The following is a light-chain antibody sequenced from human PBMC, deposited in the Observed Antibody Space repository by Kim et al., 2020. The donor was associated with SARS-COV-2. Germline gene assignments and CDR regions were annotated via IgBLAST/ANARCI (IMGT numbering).Light chain of an antibody. V-gene: IGLV2-14*03. Sequence: GQSITISCTGTSSDVGGYNYVSWYQQHPGKAPKLMIYDVSHGPSGVSNRFSGSKSGNTASLTISGLQAEDEAEYYCSSYTGSRTYVFGTGTKVTVL. J-gene: IGLJ1*01. CDR2: DVS. CDR1: SSDVGGYNY. CDR3: SSYTGSRTYV.